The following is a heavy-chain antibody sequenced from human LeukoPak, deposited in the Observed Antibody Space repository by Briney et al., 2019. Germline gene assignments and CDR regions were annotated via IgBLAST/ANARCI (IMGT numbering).Heavy chain of an antibody. V-gene: IGHV3-74*01. D-gene: IGHD3-10*01. Sequence: GRSLRLSCAAAGFTFISYWMHWVRQAPWKGLVWVSRINSDGSSTSYADSVKGRFTISRDNAKNTLYLQMNSLRAEDTAVYYCARESGSGSQIDYWGQGTLVTVSS. CDR3: ARESGSGSQIDY. J-gene: IGHJ4*02. CDR1: GFTFISYW. CDR2: INSDGSST.